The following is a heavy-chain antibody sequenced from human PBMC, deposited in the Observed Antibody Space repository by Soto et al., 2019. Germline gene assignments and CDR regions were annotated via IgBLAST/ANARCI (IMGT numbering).Heavy chain of an antibody. V-gene: IGHV4-30-2*01. CDR3: ARQPGYYDILTGYSPYYFDY. D-gene: IGHD3-9*01. J-gene: IGHJ4*02. Sequence: SETLSLTCAVSGGSISSGGYSWSWIRQPPGKGLEWIGYIYHSGSTYYNPSLKSRVTISVDRSKNQFSLKLSSVTAADTAVYYCARQPGYYDILTGYSPYYFDYWGQGTQVTVSS. CDR2: IYHSGST. CDR1: GGSISSGGYS.